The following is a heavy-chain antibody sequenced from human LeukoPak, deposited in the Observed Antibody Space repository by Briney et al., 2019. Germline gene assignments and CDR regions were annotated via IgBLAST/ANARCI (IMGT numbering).Heavy chain of an antibody. J-gene: IGHJ1*01. CDR2: ISGSGGST. Sequence: PGGSLRLSCAASGFTFSSYAMSWVRQAPGKGLEWVSAISGSGGSTYYADSVKGRFTISRDNSKNTLYLQMNSLRAEDTAVYYCAKDFSCSGGSCYSAEYFQHWGQGTPVTVSS. D-gene: IGHD2-15*01. CDR1: GFTFSSYA. CDR3: AKDFSCSGGSCYSAEYFQH. V-gene: IGHV3-23*01.